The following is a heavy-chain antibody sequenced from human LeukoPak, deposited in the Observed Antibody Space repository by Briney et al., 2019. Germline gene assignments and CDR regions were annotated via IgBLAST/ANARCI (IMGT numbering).Heavy chain of an antibody. CDR3: AGAVGDQLLYN. V-gene: IGHV4-34*01. Sequence: SETLSLTCAVYGGSFSGYYWSWIRQPPGKGLEWIGEINHSGSTNYNPSLKSRVTISVDTSKNQFSLKLSSVTAADTAVYYCAGAVGDQLLYNWGQGTLVTVSS. CDR1: GGSFSGYY. J-gene: IGHJ4*02. D-gene: IGHD2-2*02. CDR2: INHSGST.